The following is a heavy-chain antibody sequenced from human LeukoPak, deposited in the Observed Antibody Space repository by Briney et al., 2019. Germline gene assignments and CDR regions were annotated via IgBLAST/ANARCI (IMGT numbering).Heavy chain of an antibody. CDR2: TRNKANSYTT. D-gene: IGHD3-22*01. J-gene: IGHJ4*02. V-gene: IGHV3-72*01. CDR1: GFTLSDHY. Sequence: PGGSLRLSCAASGFTLSDHYMDWVRQAPGKGLEWVGRTRNKANSYTTEYAASVKGRFSISRDDSQNSLYLHMNSLQTDDTAVYFCARSGSYEAFDYWGQGTLVAVSS. CDR3: ARSGSYEAFDY.